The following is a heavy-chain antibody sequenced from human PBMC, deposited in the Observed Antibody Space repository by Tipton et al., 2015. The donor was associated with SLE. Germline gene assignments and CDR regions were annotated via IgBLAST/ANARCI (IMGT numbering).Heavy chain of an antibody. CDR3: ARDLVRGVSGGY. CDR2: TDFRGST. V-gene: IGHV4-59*12. D-gene: IGHD3-10*01. J-gene: IGHJ4*02. Sequence: TLSLTCTVSGGSISSFYWMWIRQPPGKGLEWVGYTDFRGSTNYNPSLKSRVTISVDTSKNQFSLKLSSMTAADTAVYYCARDLVRGVSGGYWGQGTLVTVSS. CDR1: GGSISSFY.